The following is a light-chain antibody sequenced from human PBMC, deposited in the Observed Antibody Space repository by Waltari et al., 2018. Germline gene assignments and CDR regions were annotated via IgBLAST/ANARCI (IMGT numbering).Light chain of an antibody. Sequence: CRASQSVGSSLAWYQQKPGQAPRLLIYDAFSRDTGIADRFSGSGSGTDFSLTISRLEPEDFAVYYCQMYVRLPATFGQGTKVEIK. CDR3: QMYVRLPAT. CDR2: DAF. J-gene: IGKJ1*01. V-gene: IGKV3-20*01. CDR1: QSVGSS.